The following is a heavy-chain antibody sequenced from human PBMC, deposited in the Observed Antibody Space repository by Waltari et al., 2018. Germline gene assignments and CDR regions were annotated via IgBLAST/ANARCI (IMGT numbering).Heavy chain of an antibody. CDR2: IYFSGTT. J-gene: IGHJ4*02. CDR1: GGSIGSYY. Sequence: QVQLQESGPGLVKPSETLSLTCTVSGGSIGSYYWSWMRQPPGKGLEWIGYIYFSGTTNYNPSLNSRVTISVDTSRNQFSLKLTSVTAADTAVYFCARGLYYYDSSGPARFDYWGQGTLAIVSS. D-gene: IGHD3-22*01. CDR3: ARGLYYYDSSGPARFDY. V-gene: IGHV4-59*01.